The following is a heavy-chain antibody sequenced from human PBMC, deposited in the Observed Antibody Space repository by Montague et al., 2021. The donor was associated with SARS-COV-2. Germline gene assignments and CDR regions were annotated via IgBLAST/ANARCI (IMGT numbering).Heavy chain of an antibody. D-gene: IGHD1-26*01. V-gene: IGHV6-1*01. CDR1: GDSVSMNSAA. J-gene: IGHJ4*02. CDR3: ARTSASSDY. CDR2: TYYRPKWYN. Sequence: CAISGDSVSMNSAAWKWIWQSPSRGLQWQGRTYYRPKWYNDYAVSAKSRITINPDTSKNQISLQLNSVTPEDTAVYYCARTSASSDYWGQGTLVTVSS.